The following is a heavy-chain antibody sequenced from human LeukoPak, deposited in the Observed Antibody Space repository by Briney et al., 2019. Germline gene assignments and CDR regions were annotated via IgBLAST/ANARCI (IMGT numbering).Heavy chain of an antibody. J-gene: IGHJ4*02. D-gene: IGHD4-17*01. CDR1: GGAITGYY. V-gene: IGHV4-59*07. CDR2: IYCSGST. Sequence: PSDTLSLTCTVSGGAITGYYWSWIRQPPGKGLEWFGYIYCSGSTNYNPSLKSRVTMSVDTSKKQFPLKLSSVTAADTAVYYCARGRPPHDYGTLFDYWGQGTLVTVSS. CDR3: ARGRPPHDYGTLFDY.